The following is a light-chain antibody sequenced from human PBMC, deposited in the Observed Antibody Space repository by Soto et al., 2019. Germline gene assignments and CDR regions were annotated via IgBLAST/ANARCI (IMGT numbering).Light chain of an antibody. V-gene: IGKV3-20*01. CDR1: QSVSSTS. CDR3: QQYDGSPPWT. J-gene: IGKJ1*01. Sequence: EIVLTQSPGTLSFSPGERATLSCRASQSVSSTSLAWYQQKPGQAPRLLIYGASNRATGISDRFSGSGSGTDFTLTISRLEPEDFAVYYCQQYDGSPPWTFGLGTKVDIK. CDR2: GAS.